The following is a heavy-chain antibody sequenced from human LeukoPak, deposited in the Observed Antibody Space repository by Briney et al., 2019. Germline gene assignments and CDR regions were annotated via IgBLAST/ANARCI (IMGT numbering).Heavy chain of an antibody. J-gene: IGHJ3*02. V-gene: IGHV3-7*04. D-gene: IGHD6-19*01. CDR3: GRETGRPVDGMNAFDI. CDR2: IKQDGSEK. Sequence: GGSLRLSCAASGFTFVNYWVSWVRQAPGKGLEWVANIKQDGSEKYYVDSVKGRFTTSRDNAMNSLYLQMNGLRAEDTAVYYCGRETGRPVDGMNAFDIRGQGTMVTVSS. CDR1: GFTFVNYW.